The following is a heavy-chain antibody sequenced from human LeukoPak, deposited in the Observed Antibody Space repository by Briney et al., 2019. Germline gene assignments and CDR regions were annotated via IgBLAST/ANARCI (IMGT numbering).Heavy chain of an antibody. Sequence: SETLSLTCTVSGGSISSRNYYWGWIRQPPGRGLEWVGSIFYSGDAYYNPSLKSRVTISVDTSENQFSLKLTSVSAADTAVYYCARSEINDYFKYWGPGILVTVS. CDR1: GGSISSRNYY. D-gene: IGHD3-16*01. J-gene: IGHJ4*02. CDR2: IFYSGDA. V-gene: IGHV4-39*01. CDR3: ARSEINDYFKY.